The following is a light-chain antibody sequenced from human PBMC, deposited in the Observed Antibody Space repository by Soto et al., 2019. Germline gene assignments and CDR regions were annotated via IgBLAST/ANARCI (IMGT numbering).Light chain of an antibody. CDR2: DTT. CDR1: TGAVTNGHY. Sequence: VGTQEPSLPVSPGGTVTLTCGSSTGAVTNGHYPYWFQQKPGQAPITLIYDTTXRXSWTPSRFSGXLLGGKAALTLSGAQPEDEAEYYCLLSYNGPYVFGTGTKVTVL. V-gene: IGLV7-46*01. J-gene: IGLJ1*01. CDR3: LLSYNGPYV.